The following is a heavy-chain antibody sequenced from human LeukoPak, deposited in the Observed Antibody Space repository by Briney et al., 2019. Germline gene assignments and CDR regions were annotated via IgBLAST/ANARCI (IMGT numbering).Heavy chain of an antibody. CDR2: ISGSGGST. V-gene: IGHV3-23*01. J-gene: IGHJ4*02. Sequence: PGGSLRLSCAASGFTFSSYAMSWVRQAPGKGLEWVSAISGSGGSTYYADSVKGRFTISRDNSKNTLYLQMNSLRAEDTAVYYCAKISHHYDFWSGRKTLYYFDYWGQGTLVTVSS. CDR1: GFTFSSYA. D-gene: IGHD3-3*01. CDR3: AKISHHYDFWSGRKTLYYFDY.